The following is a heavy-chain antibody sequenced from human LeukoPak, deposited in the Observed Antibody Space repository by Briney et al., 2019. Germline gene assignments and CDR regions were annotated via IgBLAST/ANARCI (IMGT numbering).Heavy chain of an antibody. Sequence: PSGTLSLTCAVSGDSISSSNWWSWVRQPPGKGLEWIGEIYHSGSTNYNPSLKSRVTISVDKSKNQFSLILTSLTAADTAVYYCAVLSMTTVTPALENQYYFDYWGQGTLVTVSS. CDR3: AVLSMTTVTPALENQYYFDY. D-gene: IGHD4-17*01. J-gene: IGHJ4*02. CDR1: GDSISSSNW. V-gene: IGHV4-4*02. CDR2: IYHSGST.